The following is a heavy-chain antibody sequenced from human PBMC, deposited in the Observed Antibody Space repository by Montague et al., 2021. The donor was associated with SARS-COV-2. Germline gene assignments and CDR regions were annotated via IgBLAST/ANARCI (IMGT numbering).Heavy chain of an antibody. CDR2: IDYSGST. D-gene: IGHD6-19*01. Sequence: SETLSLTCTVSGGSISSSSYYWGGSRQPPGKGPEWIGSIDYSGSTYNNPSLKSRGTISVDTSKNQFSLKLSSVTAADTAVYYCARQENSSGWFKPDAFDIWGQGTMVTVSS. CDR1: GGSISSSSYY. CDR3: ARQENSSGWFKPDAFDI. J-gene: IGHJ3*02. V-gene: IGHV4-39*01.